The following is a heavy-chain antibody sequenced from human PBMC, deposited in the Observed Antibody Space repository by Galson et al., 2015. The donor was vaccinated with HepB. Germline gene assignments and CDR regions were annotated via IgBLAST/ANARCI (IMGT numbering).Heavy chain of an antibody. D-gene: IGHD3-3*01. CDR2: IIPIFGTA. J-gene: IGHJ5*02. CDR3: AREGVRFLEWSQHDNWFDP. CDR1: GGTFSSYA. V-gene: IGHV1-69*06. Sequence: SVKVSCKASGGTFSSYAISWVRQAPGQGLEWMGGIIPIFGTANYAQKFQGRVTITADKSTSTAYMELSSLRSEDTAVYYCAREGVRFLEWSQHDNWFDPWGQGTLVTVSS.